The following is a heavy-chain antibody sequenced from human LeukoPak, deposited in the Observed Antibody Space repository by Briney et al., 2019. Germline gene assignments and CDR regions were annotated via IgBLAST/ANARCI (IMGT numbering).Heavy chain of an antibody. CDR3: ARARFCSGGDCYAEY. D-gene: IGHD2-21*01. Sequence: GESLKISCKGSGYXFTTYWIGWVRQMPGKGLEWMGIIYPGDSDTRYSPSFQGQVTVSADKSISTAYLQWSSLKASDTAMYYCARARFCSGGDCYAEYWGQGTLVTVSS. J-gene: IGHJ4*02. V-gene: IGHV5-51*01. CDR2: IYPGDSDT. CDR1: GYXFTTYW.